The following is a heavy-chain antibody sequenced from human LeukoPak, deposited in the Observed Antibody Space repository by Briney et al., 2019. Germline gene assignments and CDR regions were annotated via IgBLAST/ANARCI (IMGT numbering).Heavy chain of an antibody. Sequence: SETLSLTCTVSGGSISSYYWSWIRQPPGKGLEWIGYIYHSGSTNYNPSLKSRVTISVDTSKNQFSLKLSSVTAADTAVYYCARGAGGYSYGHWGQGTLVTVSS. CDR3: ARGAGGYSYGH. CDR1: GGSISSYY. CDR2: IYHSGST. D-gene: IGHD5-18*01. V-gene: IGHV4-59*01. J-gene: IGHJ4*02.